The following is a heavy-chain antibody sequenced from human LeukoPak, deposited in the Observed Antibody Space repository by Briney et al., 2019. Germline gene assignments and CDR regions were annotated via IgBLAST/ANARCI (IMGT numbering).Heavy chain of an antibody. V-gene: IGHV4-59*01. CDR2: IYYSGST. J-gene: IGHJ4*02. CDR1: GGSISSYY. Sequence: SETLSLTCTVSGGSISSYYWSWVRQPPGKGLEWIGYIYYSGSTNYNPSLKSRVTISVDTSKNQFSLKLSSVTAADTAVYYCARDLDGGNGPYFDYWGQGTLVTVSS. D-gene: IGHD4-23*01. CDR3: ARDLDGGNGPYFDY.